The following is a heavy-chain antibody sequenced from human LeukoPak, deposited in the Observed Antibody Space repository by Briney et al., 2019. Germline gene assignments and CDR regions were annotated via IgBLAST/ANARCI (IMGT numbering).Heavy chain of an antibody. CDR1: GYSFTSYW. V-gene: IGHV5-51*01. D-gene: IGHD2-2*01. J-gene: IGHJ4*02. Sequence: GESLKISCKGSGYSFTSYWIGWVCHMPGKGLEWMGIIYPGDSDTRYSPSFQGQVTVSADESISTAYLQWSSLKASDTAMYYCARGNHCGSTSCALDYWGQGTLVTVSS. CDR2: IYPGDSDT. CDR3: ARGNHCGSTSCALDY.